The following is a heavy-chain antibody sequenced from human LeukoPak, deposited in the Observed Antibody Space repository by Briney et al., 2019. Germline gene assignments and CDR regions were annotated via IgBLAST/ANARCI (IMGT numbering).Heavy chain of an antibody. CDR2: IYTSGST. V-gene: IGHV4-4*07. J-gene: IGHJ6*03. CDR3: ARDLDSYYYYYMDV. CDR1: GGSISSYY. Sequence: SETLSLTCTVSGGSISSYYWSWIRQPAGKGLEWIGRIYTSGSTNYNPSLKSRVTMSVDTSKNQFSLKLSSVTAADTAVYYCARDLDSYYYYYMDVWGKGTTVTVSS.